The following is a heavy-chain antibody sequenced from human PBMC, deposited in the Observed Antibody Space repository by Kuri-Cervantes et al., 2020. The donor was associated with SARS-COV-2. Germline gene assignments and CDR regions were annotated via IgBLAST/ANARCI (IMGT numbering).Heavy chain of an antibody. CDR3: AKDPYDFWSGYYLYYFDY. CDR1: GFTFSSSW. V-gene: IGHV3-23*01. D-gene: IGHD3-3*01. CDR2: ISGSGGST. J-gene: IGHJ4*02. Sequence: GGSLRLSCAASGFTFSSSWMQWVCQAPEKGLEWVSAISGSGGSTYYADSVKGRFTISRDNSKNTLYLQMNSLRAEDTAVYYCAKDPYDFWSGYYLYYFDYWGQGTLVTVSS.